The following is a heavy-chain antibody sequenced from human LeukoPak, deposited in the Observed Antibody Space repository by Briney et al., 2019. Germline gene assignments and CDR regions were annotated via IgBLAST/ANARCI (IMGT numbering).Heavy chain of an antibody. V-gene: IGHV3-23*01. CDR2: ISGSGGST. CDR1: GFTFSSYA. J-gene: IGHJ6*03. D-gene: IGHD1-26*01. Sequence: PGGSLRLSCAASGFTFSSYAMSWVRQAPGKGLEWVSAISGSGGSTYYADSVKGRFTISRDNSKNSLYLQMNSLKTEDTAVYYCARGGGGSYSHYYYYYYMDVWGKGTTVTVSS. CDR3: ARGGGGSYSHYYYYYYMDV.